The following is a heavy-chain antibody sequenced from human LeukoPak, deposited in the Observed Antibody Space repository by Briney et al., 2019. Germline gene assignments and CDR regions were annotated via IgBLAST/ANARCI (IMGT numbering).Heavy chain of an antibody. D-gene: IGHD3-3*01. CDR2: IKQDGSEK. V-gene: IGHV3-7*01. Sequence: GGSLRLSCAASGFTFSRYWMTWVRQAPGKGLEWVANIKQDGSEKYYVGSVMGRFIISRDNAKNSLFLQMNSLRAEDTAVYYCARPHSISGDDAFDIWGHGTMVSVSS. J-gene: IGHJ3*02. CDR3: ARPHSISGDDAFDI. CDR1: GFTFSRYW.